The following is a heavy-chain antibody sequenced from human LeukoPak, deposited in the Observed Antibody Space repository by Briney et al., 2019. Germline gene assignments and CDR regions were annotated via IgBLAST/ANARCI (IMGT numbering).Heavy chain of an antibody. CDR1: GGSISSYY. J-gene: IGHJ6*03. CDR3: ARGGRYCSSTSCLGRLGNYYYMDV. D-gene: IGHD2-2*01. V-gene: IGHV4-4*09. CDR2: IYTSGST. Sequence: PSETLSLTCTVSGGSISSYYWSWIRQPPGKGLEWIGYIYTSGSTNYNPSLKSRVTISVDTSKNQFSLKLSSVTAADTAVYYCARGGRYCSSTSCLGRLGNYYYMDVWGKGTTVTVSS.